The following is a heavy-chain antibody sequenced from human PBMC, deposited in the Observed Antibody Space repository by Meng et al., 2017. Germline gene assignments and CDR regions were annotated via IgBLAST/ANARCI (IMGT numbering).Heavy chain of an antibody. CDR3: ARDHDSSGYYYSSGAFDI. CDR1: GFTFSSYE. J-gene: IGHJ3*02. D-gene: IGHD3-22*01. V-gene: IGHV3-30*04. Sequence: GESLKISCAASGFTFSSYEMNWVRQAPGKGLEWVAVISYDGSNKYYADSVKGRFTISRDNSKNTLYLQMNSLRAEDTAVYYCARDHDSSGYYYSSGAFDIWGQGTMVTVSS. CDR2: ISYDGSNK.